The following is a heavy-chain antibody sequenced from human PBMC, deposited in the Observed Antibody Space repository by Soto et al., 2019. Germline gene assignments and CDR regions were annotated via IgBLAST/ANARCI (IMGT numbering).Heavy chain of an antibody. J-gene: IGHJ4*02. CDR1: GFTFSAYA. V-gene: IGHV3-23*01. D-gene: IGHD3-3*01. CDR3: ANRIFGVEE. Sequence: PGGSLRLSCAASGFTFSAYAMSWVRQAPGKGLEWVSAISGTSPSTYYADSVQGRFSISTDSSRKTLFLQMNTLRAEDTAVYFCANRIFGVEEWGQGTLVTVSS. CDR2: ISGTSPST.